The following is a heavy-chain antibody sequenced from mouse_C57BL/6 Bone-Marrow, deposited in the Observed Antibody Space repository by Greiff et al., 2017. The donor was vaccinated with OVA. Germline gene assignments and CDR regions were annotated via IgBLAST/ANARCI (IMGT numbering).Heavy chain of an antibody. CDR1: GFNIKNTY. Sequence: VHVKQSVAELVRPGASVKLSCTASGFNIKNTYMHWVKQRPEQGLEWIGRIDPANDNTKYASKFQGKATMTADTSSKTAYLQLSSLSSEDTAVYCCARGNFGSSLYAMDYWGQGTSVTVSS. J-gene: IGHJ4*01. CDR3: ARGNFGSSLYAMDY. V-gene: IGHV14-3*01. CDR2: IDPANDNT. D-gene: IGHD1-1*01.